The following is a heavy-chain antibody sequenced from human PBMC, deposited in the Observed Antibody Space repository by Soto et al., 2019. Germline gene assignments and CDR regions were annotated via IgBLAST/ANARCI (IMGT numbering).Heavy chain of an antibody. V-gene: IGHV5-51*01. Sequence: GGSLKISCKGSGYSFTSYWIGWVRQMPGKGLEWMGIIYPGDSDTRYSPSFQGQVAISADKSISTAYLQWSSLKASDTAMYYCARRGIAAAGTTYGMDVWGQGTTVTVSS. CDR3: ARRGIAAAGTTYGMDV. CDR1: GYSFTSYW. CDR2: IYPGDSDT. D-gene: IGHD6-13*01. J-gene: IGHJ6*02.